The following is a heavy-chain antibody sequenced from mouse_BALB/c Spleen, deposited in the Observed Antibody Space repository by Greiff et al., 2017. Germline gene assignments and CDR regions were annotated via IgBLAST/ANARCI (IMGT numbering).Heavy chain of an antibody. D-gene: IGHD1-3*01. Sequence: QVQLQQSGTVLARPGASVKMSCKASGYSFTSYTMHWVKQRPGQGLEWIGYINPSSGYTKYNQKFKGKAKVTADKSSSTDYMQLSSLTSKDPAVYFYARESASSSSAMAYWGQGTLVTVSA. J-gene: IGHJ4*01. V-gene: IGHV1-4*01. CDR3: ARESASSSSAMAY. CDR1: GYSFTSYT. CDR2: INPSSGYT.